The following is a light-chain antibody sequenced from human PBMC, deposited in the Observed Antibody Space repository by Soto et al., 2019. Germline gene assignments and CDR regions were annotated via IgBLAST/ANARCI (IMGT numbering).Light chain of an antibody. V-gene: IGKV1-39*01. CDR1: QSIGRF. J-gene: IGKJ5*01. Sequence: DIQMTQYPSSLSASVGYRVTITCRASQSIGRFLNWYQQKPGKAPALLIYAASSLQSGVPSRFSGSGSGTDFTLTISRRQPEDFATYYCQQSYSPPPITFGQGTRLEI. CDR2: AAS. CDR3: QQSYSPPPIT.